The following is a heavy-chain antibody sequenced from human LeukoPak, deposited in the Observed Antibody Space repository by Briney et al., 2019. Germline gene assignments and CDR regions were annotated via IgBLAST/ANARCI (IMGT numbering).Heavy chain of an antibody. J-gene: IGHJ4*02. CDR2: IKPDGSST. CDR3: VRDFELYY. D-gene: IGHD3/OR15-3a*01. Sequence: GGSLRLSCVASGFIFSNYWMHWVRQAPGKGLVWVSRIKPDGSSTNYADSVKGRFSISRDNAKNTVYLQMNSLRAEDTAVYHCVRDFELYYWGQGTLVTVSS. CDR1: GFIFSNYW. V-gene: IGHV3-74*01.